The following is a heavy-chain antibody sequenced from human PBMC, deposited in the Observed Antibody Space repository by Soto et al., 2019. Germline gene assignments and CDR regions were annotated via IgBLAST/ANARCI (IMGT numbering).Heavy chain of an antibody. CDR1: GGTFRTYA. V-gene: IGHV1-69*12. J-gene: IGHJ6*02. D-gene: IGHD6-19*01. CDR3: AKVAVAVTPTSYYYYGMDV. Sequence: QVQLLQSGAEVKKPGSSVRVSCEASGGTFRTYAISWVRQAPGQGLEWMGEIIPIFGTVNYAQKFQGRVTITADESTTTVYMDLRSLRSEDTAVYYCAKVAVAVTPTSYYYYGMDVWGQGTTVTVSS. CDR2: IIPIFGTV.